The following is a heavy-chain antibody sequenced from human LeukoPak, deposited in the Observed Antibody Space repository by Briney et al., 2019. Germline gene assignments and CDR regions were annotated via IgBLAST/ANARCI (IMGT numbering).Heavy chain of an antibody. Sequence: GGSLRLSCAASGFTFSDYWMTWVRQAPGEGVEWVANIKPDGSENYYVDSVKGPFTISRDNAKNSLYLQMNSLRAEYTALYYCAREGGSGWYFNWGQGTLVTVSS. CDR3: AREGGSGWYFN. J-gene: IGHJ4*02. CDR2: IKPDGSEN. V-gene: IGHV3-7*01. D-gene: IGHD6-19*01. CDR1: GFTFSDYW.